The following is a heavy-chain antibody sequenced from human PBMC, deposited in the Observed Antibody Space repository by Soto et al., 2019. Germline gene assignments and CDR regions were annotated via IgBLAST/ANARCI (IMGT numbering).Heavy chain of an antibody. CDR2: INNDGVIT. CDR1: GFTFSYYW. Sequence: EVQLVESGGGLVQPGGSPRLSCAASGFTFSYYWMHWVRQAPGKGLEWVSRINNDGVITNYTDSVKGRFTMSRDNAKSTLYLQMISLRVEDAAVYYCARSTNGSFDYWGQGTLVTVSS. D-gene: IGHD2-8*01. J-gene: IGHJ4*02. CDR3: ARSTNGSFDY. V-gene: IGHV3-74*01.